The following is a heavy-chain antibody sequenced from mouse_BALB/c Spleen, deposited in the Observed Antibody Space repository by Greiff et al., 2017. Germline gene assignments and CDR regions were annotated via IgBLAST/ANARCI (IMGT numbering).Heavy chain of an antibody. Sequence: VQLVESGAELVRPGTSVKMSCKAAGYTFTNYWIGWVKQRPGHGLEWIGDIYPGGGYTNYNEKFKGKATLTADTSSSTAYMQLSSLTSEDSAIYYCARKTTFYYGSSYDWCAYWGQGTLVTVSA. J-gene: IGHJ3*01. D-gene: IGHD1-1*01. CDR3: ARKTTFYYGSSYDWCAY. V-gene: IGHV1-63*02. CDR1: GYTFTNYW. CDR2: IYPGGGYT.